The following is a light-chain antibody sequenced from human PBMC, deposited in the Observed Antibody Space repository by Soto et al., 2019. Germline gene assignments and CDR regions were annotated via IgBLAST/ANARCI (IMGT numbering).Light chain of an antibody. CDR3: QQTRSYPST. J-gene: IGKJ4*02. CDR1: QDINSY. V-gene: IGKV1-9*01. Sequence: SSSIGYRVTITCRASQDINSYLAWYQQTPGKAPNLLIYEASILQLGVPSRFSGSNSGTDFTLTISSLQAEDFATYYCQQTRSYPSTVGGGTKV. CDR2: EAS.